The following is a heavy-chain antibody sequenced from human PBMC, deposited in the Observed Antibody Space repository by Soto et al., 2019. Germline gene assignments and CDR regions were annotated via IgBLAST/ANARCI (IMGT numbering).Heavy chain of an antibody. D-gene: IGHD5-18*01. V-gene: IGHV3-48*01. CDR3: ARSYSYGFGY. J-gene: IGHJ4*02. CDR1: GFVLSSYI. CDR2: IGTGTRTR. Sequence: EVQLVESGGGLVQPGGSLRLSCAASGFVLSSYIMSWVRQAPGKGLEWVSYIGTGTRTRYYADSVKGRFTISRDNGKNALFLQMNSLRAEDTALYYCARSYSYGFGYLGQGTLVTVSS.